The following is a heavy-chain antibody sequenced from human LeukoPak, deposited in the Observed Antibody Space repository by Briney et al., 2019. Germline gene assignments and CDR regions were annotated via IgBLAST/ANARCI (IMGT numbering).Heavy chain of an antibody. J-gene: IGHJ3*01. Sequence: SETLSLTCTVSGDSISSGGYYCSWVRQPPGKGLEWIGCIYHSGESYFNPSLKSRVTMSVDKSKNQFSLNLTSVTAADTAVYYCARDYCSGGSCYFHVFDVWGQGTTVTVSS. CDR1: GDSISSGGYY. V-gene: IGHV4-30-2*01. D-gene: IGHD2-15*01. CDR2: IYHSGES. CDR3: ARDYCSGGSCYFHVFDV.